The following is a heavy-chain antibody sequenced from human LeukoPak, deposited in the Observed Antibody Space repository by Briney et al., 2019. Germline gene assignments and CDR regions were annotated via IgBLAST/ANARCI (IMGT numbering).Heavy chain of an antibody. CDR2: FDPEDGET. V-gene: IGHV1-24*01. CDR1: GYTFTGYY. Sequence: GASVKVSCKASGYTFTGYYMHWVRQAPGKGLEWMGGFDPEDGETIYAQKFQGRVTMTEDTSTDTAYMELSSLRSEDTAVYYCATGKKFGELVVRHDYWGQGTLVTVSS. J-gene: IGHJ4*02. D-gene: IGHD3-10*01. CDR3: ATGKKFGELVVRHDY.